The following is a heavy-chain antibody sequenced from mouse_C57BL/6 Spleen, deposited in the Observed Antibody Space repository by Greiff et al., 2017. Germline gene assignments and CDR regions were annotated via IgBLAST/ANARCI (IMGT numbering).Heavy chain of an antibody. V-gene: IGHV1-9*01. D-gene: IGHD2-5*01. Sequence: QVQLKESGAELMKPGASVKLSCKATGYTFTGYWIEWVKQRPGHGLEWIGEILPGSGSTNYNEKFKGKATFTADTSSNTAYMQLSSLTTEDSAIYYCARSAYYSNPSFSYYAMDYWGQGTSVTVSS. CDR2: ILPGSGST. CDR1: GYTFTGYW. J-gene: IGHJ4*01. CDR3: ARSAYYSNPSFSYYAMDY.